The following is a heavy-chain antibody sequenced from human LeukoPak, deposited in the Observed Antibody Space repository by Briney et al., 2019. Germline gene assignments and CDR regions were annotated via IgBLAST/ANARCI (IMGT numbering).Heavy chain of an antibody. D-gene: IGHD6-19*01. Sequence: TLSLTCAVSGYSISSDSYWSWIRQPAGKGLEWIGRIYTSGSTNYNPSLKSRVTISVDTSKNQFSLKLSSVTAADTAVYYCARDIAVAATDYYYYMDVWGKGTTVTVSS. CDR1: GYSISSDSY. J-gene: IGHJ6*03. CDR2: IYTSGST. V-gene: IGHV4-61*02. CDR3: ARDIAVAATDYYYYMDV.